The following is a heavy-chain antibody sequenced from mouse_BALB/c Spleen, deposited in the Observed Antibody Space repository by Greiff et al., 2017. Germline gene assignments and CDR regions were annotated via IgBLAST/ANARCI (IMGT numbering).Heavy chain of an antibody. V-gene: IGHV3-2*02. CDR1: GYSITSDYA. D-gene: IGHD1-1*01. CDR3: ERTHYNGSSSFDV. Sequence: EVQRVESGPGLVKPSQSLSLTCTVTGYSITSDYAWNWIRQFPGNKLEWMGYISYSGSTSYNPSLKSRISITRDTSKNQFFLQLNSVTTEDTATYYCERTHYNGSSSFDVWGAGTTVTVSS. CDR2: ISYSGST. J-gene: IGHJ1*01.